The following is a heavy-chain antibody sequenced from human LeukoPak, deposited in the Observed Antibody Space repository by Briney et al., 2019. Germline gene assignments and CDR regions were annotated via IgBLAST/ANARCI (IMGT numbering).Heavy chain of an antibody. CDR1: DDTFSNYG. V-gene: IGHV1-18*01. CDR2: ISTYNGNT. J-gene: IGHJ5*02. D-gene: IGHD2-2*01. Sequence: GASVKVSCKASDDTFSNYGISWVRQAPGQGLEWMGWISTYNGNTHYAQKFQGRVTMTTDTSTSTAYMELRSLRSDDTAVYYCARDSPRRWWDLGYCSSTSCRSFDPWGQGTLVTVSS. CDR3: ARDSPRRWWDLGYCSSTSCRSFDP.